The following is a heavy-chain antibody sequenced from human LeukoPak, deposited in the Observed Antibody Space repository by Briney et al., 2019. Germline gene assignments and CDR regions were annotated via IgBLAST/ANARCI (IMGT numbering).Heavy chain of an antibody. V-gene: IGHV4-4*07. CDR2: IYSSGST. Sequence: SETLSLTCTVSGGSISGYYWSWIRQPAGKGLEWIGHIYSSGSTNYNPSLKSRVIISRDTSKNQFSLNLSSVTAADTAVYYCARGYTDGWLIGYWGQGTLVTVSS. D-gene: IGHD6-19*01. CDR1: GGSISGYY. CDR3: ARGYTDGWLIGY. J-gene: IGHJ4*02.